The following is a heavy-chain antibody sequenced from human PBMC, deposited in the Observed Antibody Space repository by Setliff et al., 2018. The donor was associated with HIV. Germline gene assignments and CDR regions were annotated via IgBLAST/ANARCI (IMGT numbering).Heavy chain of an antibody. V-gene: IGHV1-8*03. Sequence: GASVKVSCKASGYIFTSYDINWVRQATGQGLEWMGRMNPNSGNTGYAQKLQGRVTITRNTSINTAYMELSSLRSEDTAVYYCARGYLISGTQKSYYMDVWGKGATVTVS. CDR2: MNPNSGNT. CDR3: ARGYLISGTQKSYYMDV. J-gene: IGHJ6*03. CDR1: GYIFTSYD. D-gene: IGHD1-26*01.